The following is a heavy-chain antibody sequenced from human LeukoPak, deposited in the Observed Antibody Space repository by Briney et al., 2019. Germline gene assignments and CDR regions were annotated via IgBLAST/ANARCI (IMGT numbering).Heavy chain of an antibody. J-gene: IGHJ4*02. CDR2: IYYSGST. CDR3: ASRGSGWKRYYFDY. CDR1: GGSISSSSYY. D-gene: IGHD6-19*01. V-gene: IGHV4-39*01. Sequence: SETLSLTCTVSGGSISSSSYYWGWIRQPPGKGLEWIGSIYYSGSTYYNPSLKSRVTISVDTSKNQFSLKLSSVTAAGTAVYYCASRGSGWKRYYFDYWGQGTLVTVSS.